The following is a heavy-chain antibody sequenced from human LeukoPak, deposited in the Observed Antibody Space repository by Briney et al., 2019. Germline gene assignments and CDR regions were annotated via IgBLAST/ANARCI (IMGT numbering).Heavy chain of an antibody. CDR2: LYYSGST. CDR1: GGSISIYY. V-gene: IGHV4-59*08. Sequence: SETLSLTCTVSGGSISIYYWIWIRQPPGKGLEWIGYLYYSGSTNYTPSLKSRVTISVDTSKNQFSLKLSSVTAADTAVYYCASTFVVVPAAIYEDYWGQGTLVTVSS. J-gene: IGHJ4*02. CDR3: ASTFVVVPAAIYEDY. D-gene: IGHD2-2*01.